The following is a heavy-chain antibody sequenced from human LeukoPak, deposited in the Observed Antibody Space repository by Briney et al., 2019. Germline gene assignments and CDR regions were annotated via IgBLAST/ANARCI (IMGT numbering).Heavy chain of an antibody. V-gene: IGHV4-59*01. CDR3: ARGIAVPTTVYGYDI. J-gene: IGHJ3*02. CDR1: GDSISNYY. D-gene: IGHD2-2*01. CDR2: VLYSGST. Sequence: SETLSLTCIVSGDSISNYYWSWIRQPPGKGLEWIGHVLYSGSTNYNPSVKGRVTISLDTSRTQFSLELTSVTAADTAKYYCARGIAVPTTVYGYDIWGQGTMVTVSS.